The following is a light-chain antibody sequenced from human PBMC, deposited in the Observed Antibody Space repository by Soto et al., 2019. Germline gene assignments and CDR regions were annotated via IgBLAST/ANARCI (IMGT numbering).Light chain of an antibody. Sequence: QSVLTQPRSVSGSPGQSVTISCTGTSSDVGGYNYVSWYQQHPGKAPKLMIYDVSKRPSGVPDRLSGSKSGNTASLTSSGLKAEDEADYYCCSYEGSYPFDVFGTGTK. CDR3: CSYEGSYPFDV. CDR2: DVS. J-gene: IGLJ1*01. CDR1: SSDVGGYNY. V-gene: IGLV2-11*01.